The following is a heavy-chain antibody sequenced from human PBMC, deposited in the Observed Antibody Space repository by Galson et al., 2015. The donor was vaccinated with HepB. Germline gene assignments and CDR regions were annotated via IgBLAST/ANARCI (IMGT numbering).Heavy chain of an antibody. V-gene: IGHV3-7*01. D-gene: IGHD3-16*02. J-gene: IGHJ4*02. Sequence: SLRLSCAASGFTFSRYWMSWVRQAPGKGLECVANIMQDGSEKYYVDSVKDRFTISRDNAKNSMYLQMDSLRAEDTAVYYCARGVELRLGDLSPTYGYWGQGTLVTVSS. CDR1: GFTFSRYW. CDR2: IMQDGSEK. CDR3: ARGVELRLGDLSPTYGY.